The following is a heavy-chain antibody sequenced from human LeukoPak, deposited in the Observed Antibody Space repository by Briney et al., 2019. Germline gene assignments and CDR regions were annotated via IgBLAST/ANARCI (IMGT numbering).Heavy chain of an antibody. CDR1: GGSLNGHY. CDR3: AKNGQSGFSFDP. CDR2: GSESGGT. V-gene: IGHV4-34*01. Sequence: PSETLSLTCAVYGGSLNGHYWGWVRQPPGKGLEWIGEGSESGGTKFNPSLKSRVTISADTSKNQFSLKVKSVTAADTAVYYCAKNGQSGFSFDPWGQETLVTVSS. D-gene: IGHD3-3*01. J-gene: IGHJ5*02.